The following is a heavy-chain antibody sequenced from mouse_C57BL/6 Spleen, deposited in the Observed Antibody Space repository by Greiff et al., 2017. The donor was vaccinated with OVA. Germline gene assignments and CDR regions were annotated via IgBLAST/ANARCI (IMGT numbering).Heavy chain of an antibody. Sequence: EVQLVESGGGLVQPGGSLKLSCAASGFTFSDYYMYWVRQTPEKRLEWFAYISNGGGSTYYPDTVKGRFTISRDNAKNTLYLQMSRLRSENTAVYYCARRGNDYDGVFAYWGKGTLVTVSA. CDR2: ISNGGGST. CDR3: ARRGNDYDGVFAY. J-gene: IGHJ3*01. D-gene: IGHD2-4*01. CDR1: GFTFSDYY. V-gene: IGHV5-12*01.